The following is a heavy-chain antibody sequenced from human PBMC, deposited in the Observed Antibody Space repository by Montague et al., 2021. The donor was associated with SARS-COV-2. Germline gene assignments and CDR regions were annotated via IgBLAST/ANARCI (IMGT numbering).Heavy chain of an antibody. CDR3: ARVGVGTMVRGVIPAYYYYGMDV. V-gene: IGHV4-61*02. J-gene: IGHJ6*02. Sequence: TLSLTCTVSGGSISSDSYYWSWIRQPAGKGLEWIGRIYTSGGTNYNPSLKGRVTISVDTSKNQFSLRLSSVTAADTAVYYCARVGVGTMVRGVIPAYYYYGMDVWGQGTTVTVSS. CDR1: GGSISSDSYY. D-gene: IGHD3-10*01. CDR2: IYTSGGT.